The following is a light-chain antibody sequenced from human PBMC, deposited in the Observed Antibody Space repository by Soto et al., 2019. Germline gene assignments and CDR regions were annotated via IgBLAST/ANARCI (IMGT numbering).Light chain of an antibody. CDR1: SSDVGSYNY. Sequence: QSALTQPGSVSGSPGQSITISCAGTSSDVGSYNYVSWYQQHPGKAPKLMIYDGNKRPSGVSNRFSGSKSGNTASLTISGLQAEDEADYYCCSYAGSCTFEVFGSGTKLTVL. J-gene: IGLJ1*01. CDR2: DGN. V-gene: IGLV2-23*03. CDR3: CSYAGSCTFEV.